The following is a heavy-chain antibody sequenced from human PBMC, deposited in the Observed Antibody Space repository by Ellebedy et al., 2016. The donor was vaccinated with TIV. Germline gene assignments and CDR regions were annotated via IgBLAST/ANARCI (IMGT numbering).Heavy chain of an antibody. CDR2: IFSNDKE. V-gene: IGHV2-26*01. CDR3: ARALRYCGGDCSYLFDD. J-gene: IGHJ4*02. CDR1: GFSLANIIMG. D-gene: IGHD2-21*02. Sequence: SGPTLVNPKETLKLTCTVSGFSLANIIMGVSWIRQPPGKALEWLAHIFSNDKESYSTSLRSRLSISKETSKSQVILTMTDLDPVDTATYYFARALRYCGGDCSYLFDDWGQGTLVPVSS.